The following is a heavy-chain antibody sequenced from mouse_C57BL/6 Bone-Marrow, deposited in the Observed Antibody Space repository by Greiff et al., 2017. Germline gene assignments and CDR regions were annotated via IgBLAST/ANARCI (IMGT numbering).Heavy chain of an antibody. Sequence: QVTLKVSGPGILQPSQTLSLTCSFSGFSLSTFGMGVGWIRQPSGKGLEWLAHTWWDDDKYYNPALKSRLSISKDTSKHQVFLRIAYVDTADTATYYCARSQYSSGLAWFAYWGQGTLVTVSA. J-gene: IGHJ3*01. CDR1: GFSLSTFGMG. D-gene: IGHD3-2*02. CDR2: TWWDDDK. V-gene: IGHV8-8*01. CDR3: ARSQYSSGLAWFAY.